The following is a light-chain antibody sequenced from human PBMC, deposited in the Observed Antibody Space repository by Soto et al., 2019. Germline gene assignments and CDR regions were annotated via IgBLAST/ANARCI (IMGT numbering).Light chain of an antibody. CDR2: AAS. Sequence: DIPMTQSPSSLSASVGDRVTITCRASQGIGNDLAWYQQKPGKAPKRLIYAASSLQGGVPSRFSGSGSGTEFTLTISSLQPEDFATYYCLQHNSNFWTFGQGTKVEIK. J-gene: IGKJ1*01. CDR3: LQHNSNFWT. V-gene: IGKV1-17*01. CDR1: QGIGND.